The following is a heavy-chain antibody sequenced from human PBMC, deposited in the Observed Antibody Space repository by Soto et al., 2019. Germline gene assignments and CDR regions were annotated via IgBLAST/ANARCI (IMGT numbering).Heavy chain of an antibody. D-gene: IGHD6-19*01. CDR1: GGTIRSPDW. CDR2: IFQSGST. V-gene: IGHV4-4*01. J-gene: IGHJ5*02. CDR3: ARGRGRYSSGWSWFDP. Sequence: LSLTCGVSGGTIRSPDWWTWVRQPPGKGLEWIGEIFQSGSTNYTPSLESRVTISVDKSKNQFSLTLTSVTAADTAVYFCARGRGRYSSGWSWFDPWGQGILVTVSS.